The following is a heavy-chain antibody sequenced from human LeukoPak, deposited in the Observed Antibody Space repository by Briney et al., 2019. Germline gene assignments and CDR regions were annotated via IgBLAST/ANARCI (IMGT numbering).Heavy chain of an antibody. CDR2: ISSSSSTI. J-gene: IGHJ6*02. CDR3: ARIHSSRWDGESGDGMGG. Sequence: GGSLRLSCAASGFTFSSYSMNWVRQAPGKGLEWVSYISSSSSTIYYADSVKGRFTISRDNAKNSLYLQMNSLRAEDTAVYYCARIHSSRWDGESGDGMGGWGQGTTVTVSS. V-gene: IGHV3-48*01. D-gene: IGHD6-13*01. CDR1: GFTFSSYS.